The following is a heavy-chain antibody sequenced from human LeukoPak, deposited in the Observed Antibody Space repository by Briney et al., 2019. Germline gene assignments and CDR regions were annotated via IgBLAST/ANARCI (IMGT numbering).Heavy chain of an antibody. D-gene: IGHD6-13*01. CDR1: GDSISSGGYA. J-gene: IGHJ5*02. Sequence: SETLSLTCAVSGDSISSGGYAWSWIRQTPGKGLEWIAYIHDSGSTYYNPSLKSRVSISVDTSKNQFSVKLNSVTAADTAVYYCARVAAAAGNNWFDPWGQGTLVTVSS. V-gene: IGHV4-30-4*07. CDR3: ARVAAAAGNNWFDP. CDR2: IHDSGST.